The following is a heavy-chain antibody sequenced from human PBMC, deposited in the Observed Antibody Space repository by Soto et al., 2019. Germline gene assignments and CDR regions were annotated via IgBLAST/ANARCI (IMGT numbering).Heavy chain of an antibody. D-gene: IGHD6-19*01. Sequence: PSDTLSLTCNLSGDSYSISTYSWSWIRQPPGKALQWIGFIYQSGVTSYNPSLASRVSISLDRSNNQCSLKLKSVTAADTAVYFCAGMPYTSGLRFDPWGPGTLFTVSS. J-gene: IGHJ5*02. CDR1: GDSYSISTYS. CDR3: AGMPYTSGLRFDP. CDR2: IYQSGVT. V-gene: IGHV4-30-2*01.